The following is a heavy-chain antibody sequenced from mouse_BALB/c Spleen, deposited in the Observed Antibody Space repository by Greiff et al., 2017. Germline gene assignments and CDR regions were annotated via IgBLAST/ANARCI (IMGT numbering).Heavy chain of an antibody. J-gene: IGHJ2*01. Sequence: EVMLVESGGGLVKLGGSLKLSCAASGFTFSSYYMSWVRQTPEKRLELVAAINSNGGSTYYPDTVKGRFTISRDNAKNTLYLQMSSLKSEDTALYYCASLWLRRGYFDYWGQGTTLTVSS. CDR3: ASLWLRRGYFDY. CDR1: GFTFSSYY. CDR2: INSNGGST. D-gene: IGHD2-2*01. V-gene: IGHV5-6-2*01.